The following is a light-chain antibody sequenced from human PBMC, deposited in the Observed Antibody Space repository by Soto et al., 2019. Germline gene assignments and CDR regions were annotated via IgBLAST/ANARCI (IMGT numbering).Light chain of an antibody. Sequence: EVVLTQSPAILSLSPGERATLSCRASQSVKSSLAWYQQKPGQPPRLLIYDASHRATGIPARFSGSGSGTDFTLTICSLEPEDVAVHFCQQRSNWPPVTFGGGTKVQI. J-gene: IGKJ4*01. CDR3: QQRSNWPPVT. CDR1: QSVKSS. CDR2: DAS. V-gene: IGKV3-11*01.